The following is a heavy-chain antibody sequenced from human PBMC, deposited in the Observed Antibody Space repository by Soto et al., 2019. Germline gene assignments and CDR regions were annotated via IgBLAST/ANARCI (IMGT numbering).Heavy chain of an antibody. Sequence: GGSLRLSCAASEFTFSSYSMNWVRQAPGKGLEWVSSISSSSSYIYYADSVKGRFTISRDNAKNSLYLQMNSLRAEDTAVYYCASLGQWMVYAGDWYFDLWGRGTLVSVSS. CDR2: ISSSSSYI. J-gene: IGHJ2*01. CDR3: ASLGQWMVYAGDWYFDL. CDR1: EFTFSSYS. V-gene: IGHV3-21*01. D-gene: IGHD6-19*01.